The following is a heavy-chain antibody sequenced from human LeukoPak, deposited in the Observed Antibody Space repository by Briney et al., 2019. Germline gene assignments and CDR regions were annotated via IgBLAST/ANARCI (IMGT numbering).Heavy chain of an antibody. Sequence: GGSLRLSCAASGFTFSSYWMSWVRQAPGKGLEWVANIKQDGSEKYYVDSVKGRFTISRENAKNSLYLQMNSLRAEDTAVYYCARDEGYCSSTSCYLLDYWGQGTQVTVSS. D-gene: IGHD2-2*01. CDR2: IKQDGSEK. CDR3: ARDEGYCSSTSCYLLDY. CDR1: GFTFSSYW. V-gene: IGHV3-7*01. J-gene: IGHJ4*02.